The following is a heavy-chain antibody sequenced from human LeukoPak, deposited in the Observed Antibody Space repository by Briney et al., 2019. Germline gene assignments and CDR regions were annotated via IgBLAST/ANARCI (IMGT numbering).Heavy chain of an antibody. Sequence: SETLFLTCTVSGGSISSSSYYWGWIRQPPGKGLEWIGSIYYSGSTYYNPSLKSRVTISVDTSKNQFSLKPSSVTAADTAVYYCARIDYGGNLGAFDIWGQGTMVTVSS. J-gene: IGHJ3*02. CDR2: IYYSGST. D-gene: IGHD4-17*01. CDR3: ARIDYGGNLGAFDI. CDR1: GGSISSSSYY. V-gene: IGHV4-39*07.